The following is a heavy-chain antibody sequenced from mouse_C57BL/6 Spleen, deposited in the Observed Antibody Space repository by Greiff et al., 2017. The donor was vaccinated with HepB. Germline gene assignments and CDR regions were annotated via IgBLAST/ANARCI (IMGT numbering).Heavy chain of an antibody. Sequence: EVQRVESGGGLVKPGGSLKLSCAASGFTFSSYAMSWVRQTPEKRLEWVATISDGGSYTYYPDNVKGRFTISRDNAKNNLYLQMSHLKSEDTAMYYCAREGGDYDRGDFDYWGQGTTLTVSS. CDR3: AREGGDYDRGDFDY. CDR2: ISDGGSYT. D-gene: IGHD2-4*01. J-gene: IGHJ2*01. CDR1: GFTFSSYA. V-gene: IGHV5-4*01.